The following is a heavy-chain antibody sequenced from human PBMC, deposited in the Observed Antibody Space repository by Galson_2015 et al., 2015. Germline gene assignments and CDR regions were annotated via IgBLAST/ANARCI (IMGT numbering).Heavy chain of an antibody. CDR2: IYYSGST. Sequence: SETLSLTCTVSGGSISSSSYYWGWIRQPPGKGLEWIGSIYYSGSTYYNPSLKSRVTISVDTSKNQFSLKLSSVTAADTAVYYCARHIGYSSSSPPGYWGQGTLVTVSS. J-gene: IGHJ4*02. CDR3: ARHIGYSSSSPPGY. V-gene: IGHV4-39*01. D-gene: IGHD6-6*01. CDR1: GGSISSSSYY.